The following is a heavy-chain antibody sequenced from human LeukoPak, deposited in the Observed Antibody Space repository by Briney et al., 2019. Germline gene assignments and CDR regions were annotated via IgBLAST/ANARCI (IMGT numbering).Heavy chain of an antibody. CDR1: GFTFSDYY. CDR3: ARGPRVVVVAATPLFDY. D-gene: IGHD2-15*01. J-gene: IGHJ4*02. V-gene: IGHV3-11*01. Sequence: GGSLRLSCAASGFTFSDYYMSWIRQAPGKGLEWVSYISSSGSTIYYADSVKGRFTISRDNAKNSLYLQMNSLRAEDTAVYYCARGPRVVVVAATPLFDYWGQGTLVTVSS. CDR2: ISSSGSTI.